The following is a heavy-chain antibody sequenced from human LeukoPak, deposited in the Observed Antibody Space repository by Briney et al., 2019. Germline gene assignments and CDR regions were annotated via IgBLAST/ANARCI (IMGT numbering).Heavy chain of an antibody. CDR2: IDNAGSIT. CDR3: ARFPRDPWRFDY. D-gene: IGHD5-12*01. V-gene: IGHV3-74*03. CDR1: GFTFSNYW. J-gene: IGHJ4*02. Sequence: GGSLRLSCAASGFTFSNYWIHWVRQAPGKGLVWVSRIDNAGSITTYADSVKGRFTISRDNAENTLYLQMNSLRVEDTAVYYCARFPRDPWRFDYWGQGTLVTVSS.